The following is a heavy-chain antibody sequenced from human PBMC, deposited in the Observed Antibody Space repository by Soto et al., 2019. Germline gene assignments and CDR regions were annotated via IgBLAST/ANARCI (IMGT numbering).Heavy chain of an antibody. J-gene: IGHJ5*02. CDR1: GGSISSTNW. D-gene: IGHD6-13*01. CDR3: ARVIATAVHWFDP. V-gene: IGHV4-4*02. Sequence: SETLSLTCAVSGGSISSTNWWSWVRQPPGKGLEWIGDIYHSGSTNYNPSLKSRVTISVDKSKNQFSLKLSSVTAADTAVYYCARVIATAVHWFDPWGQGTLVTVSS. CDR2: IYHSGST.